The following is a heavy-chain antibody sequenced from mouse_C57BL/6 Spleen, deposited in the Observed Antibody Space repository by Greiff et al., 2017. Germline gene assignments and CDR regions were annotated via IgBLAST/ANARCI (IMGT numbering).Heavy chain of an antibody. D-gene: IGHD2-4*01. CDR2: IHPNSGST. Sequence: VQLQQPGAELVKPGASVKLSCKASGYTFTSYWMHWVKQRPGQGLEWIGMIHPNSGSTNYNEKFKSKATLTVDKSSSTAYMQLSSLTSEDSAVYYCARYPVYYDYDDYAMDYWGQGTSVTVSS. V-gene: IGHV1-64*01. J-gene: IGHJ4*01. CDR3: ARYPVYYDYDDYAMDY. CDR1: GYTFTSYW.